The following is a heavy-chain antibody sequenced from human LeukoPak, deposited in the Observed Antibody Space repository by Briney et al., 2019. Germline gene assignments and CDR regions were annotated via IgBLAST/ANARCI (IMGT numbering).Heavy chain of an antibody. D-gene: IGHD1-26*01. Sequence: GASVKVSCKASGGTFSSYAISWVRQTPGQGLEWMGGIIPIFGTANYAQKFRGRVSITADESTSTAYMELSSLRSEDTAVYYCADAPYRAFQHWGQGTLVTVSS. J-gene: IGHJ1*01. V-gene: IGHV1-69*13. CDR3: ADAPYRAFQH. CDR2: IIPIFGTA. CDR1: GGTFSSYA.